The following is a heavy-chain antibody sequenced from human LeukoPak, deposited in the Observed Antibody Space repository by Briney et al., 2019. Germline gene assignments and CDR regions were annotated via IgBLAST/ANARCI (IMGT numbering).Heavy chain of an antibody. D-gene: IGHD2-15*01. CDR2: IYYSGST. CDR3: ARDCSGGSCYDY. CDR1: GDSFSSGNYY. J-gene: IGHJ4*02. Sequence: SETLSLTCTVSGDSFSSGNYYLSWIRQPPGKGLEWIGYIYYSGSTNYNPSLKSRVTISVDTSKDQFSLKLSSVTAADTAVYYCARDCSGGSCYDYWGQGTLVTVSS. V-gene: IGHV4-61*01.